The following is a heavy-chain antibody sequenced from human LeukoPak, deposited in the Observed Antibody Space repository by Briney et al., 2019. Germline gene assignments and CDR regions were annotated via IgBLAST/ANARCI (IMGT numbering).Heavy chain of an antibody. V-gene: IGHV1-46*01. CDR2: IKPSGSST. Sequence: ASVKVSCKASGYSFTTYYMHWVRQAPGQGLEWKGIIKPSGSSTSYAQKFQDRVTMTRDTSTSTVYMELSSLRSEDTAVYYCARVHDSDWYFDYRGQGTLVTVSS. J-gene: IGHJ4*02. D-gene: IGHD6-19*01. CDR1: GYSFTTYY. CDR3: ARVHDSDWYFDY.